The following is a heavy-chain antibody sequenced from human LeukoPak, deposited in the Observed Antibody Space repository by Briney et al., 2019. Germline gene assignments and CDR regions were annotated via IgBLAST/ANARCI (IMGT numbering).Heavy chain of an antibody. Sequence: PSETLSLTCTVSGDSISSSTYYWGWIRQPPGKGLEWIGRIYRGVTTHYNPSLKSRVTISVDTSKSQFSLNLSSVTAADAALYYCARDHPTPNTGYMDVWGKGTTVTVSS. CDR3: ARDHPTPNTGYMDV. J-gene: IGHJ6*03. CDR1: GDSISSSTYY. V-gene: IGHV4-39*07. D-gene: IGHD1-1*01. CDR2: IYRGVTT.